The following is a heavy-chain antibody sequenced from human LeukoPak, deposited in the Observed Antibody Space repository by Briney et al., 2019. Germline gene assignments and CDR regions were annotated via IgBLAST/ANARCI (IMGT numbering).Heavy chain of an antibody. V-gene: IGHV4-59*10. CDR3: ARELDSSGWYDY. CDR1: GGSFSGYY. D-gene: IGHD6-19*01. J-gene: IGHJ4*02. Sequence: PSETLSLTCAVYGGSFSGYYWSWIRQPPGQGLEWIGRIYTSGSTNYNPSLKSRVTMSVDTSKNQFSLKLSSVTAADTAVYYCARELDSSGWYDYWGQGTLVTVSS. CDR2: IYTSGST.